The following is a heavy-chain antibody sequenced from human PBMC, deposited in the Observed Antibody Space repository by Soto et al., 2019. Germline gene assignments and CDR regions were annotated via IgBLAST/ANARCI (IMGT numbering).Heavy chain of an antibody. Sequence: SETLSLTCTVSGGSISSYYWSWIRQPPGKGQEWIGYIYYSGSTNYNPSLKSRVTISVDTSKNQFSLKLSSVTAADTAVYYCACDREDIVLVPVPSPSEYYYGMDVWGQGTTVTVSS. CDR3: ACDREDIVLVPVPSPSEYYYGMDV. J-gene: IGHJ6*02. CDR1: GGSISSYY. CDR2: IYYSGST. V-gene: IGHV4-59*01. D-gene: IGHD2-2*01.